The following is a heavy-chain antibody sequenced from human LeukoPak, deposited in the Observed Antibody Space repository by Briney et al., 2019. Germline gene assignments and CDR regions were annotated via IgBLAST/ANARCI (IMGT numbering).Heavy chain of an antibody. CDR2: IYYSGST. Sequence: SETLSLTCTVSGGSISSYYWSWIRQPPGKGLEWIGYIYYSGSTNYNPSLKSRVTISVDTSKNQFSLKLSSVTAADTAVYYCARVGAPYSSSWYFSLWGQGTLVTVSS. CDR1: GGSISSYY. V-gene: IGHV4-59*01. J-gene: IGHJ4*02. D-gene: IGHD6-13*01. CDR3: ARVGAPYSSSWYFSL.